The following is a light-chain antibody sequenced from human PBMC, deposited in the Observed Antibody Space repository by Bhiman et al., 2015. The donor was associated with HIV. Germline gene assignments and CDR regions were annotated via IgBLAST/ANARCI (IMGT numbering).Light chain of an antibody. CDR3: SSYTSSSTGVV. CDR2: DVS. J-gene: IGLJ2*01. Sequence: QSALTQPASVSGSPGQSITISCTGTSRDIGVYNYVSWYQQRPGKAPKLMISDVSKRPSGVSNRFSGSKSGNTASLTISGLQAEDEADYYCSSYTSSSTGVVFGGGTKLTVL. CDR1: SRDIGVYNY. V-gene: IGLV2-14*01.